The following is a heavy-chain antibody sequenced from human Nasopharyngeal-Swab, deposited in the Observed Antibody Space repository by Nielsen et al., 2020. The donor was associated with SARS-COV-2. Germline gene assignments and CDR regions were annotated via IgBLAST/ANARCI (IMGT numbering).Heavy chain of an antibody. V-gene: IGHV2-5*02. CDR2: IYWDDDK. CDR1: GFSLSTSGVG. J-gene: IGHJ6*02. CDR3: AHRLPLYDGMDV. Sequence: SGPTLVKPTQTLTLTCTFSGFSLSTSGVGVGWIRQPPGKALEWLALIYWDDDKRYSPSLKSRLTITKDTSKNQVVLTMTNVDPVDTATYYCAHRLPLYDGMDVWGQGTTVTVSS. D-gene: IGHD2-8*01.